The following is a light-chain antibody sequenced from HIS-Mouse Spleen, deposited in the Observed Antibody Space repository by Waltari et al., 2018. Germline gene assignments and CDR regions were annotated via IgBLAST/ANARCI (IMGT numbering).Light chain of an antibody. J-gene: IGLJ3*02. CDR2: DVS. V-gene: IGLV2-14*03. CDR1: SSDVVCYNF. CDR3: SSYTSSSTWV. Sequence: QSALTQPAPVSGSPGQSITISVPGTSSDVVCYNFVSWYQQHPGKAPKLMIYDVSNRPSGVSNRFSGSKSGNTASLTISGLQAEDEADYYCSSYTSSSTWVFGGGTKLTVL.